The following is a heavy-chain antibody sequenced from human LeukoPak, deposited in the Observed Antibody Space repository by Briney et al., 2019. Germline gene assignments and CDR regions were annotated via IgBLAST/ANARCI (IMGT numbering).Heavy chain of an antibody. CDR1: GFTFSSYA. J-gene: IGHJ4*02. CDR3: ARDGKEISYYDILTGYSEYYFDY. V-gene: IGHV3-23*01. D-gene: IGHD3-9*01. Sequence: GGSLRLSCAASGFTFSSYAMSWVRQAPGKGLEWVSAISGSGGSTYYADSVKGRFTISRDNSKNTLYLQMNSLRAEDTAVYYCARDGKEISYYDILTGYSEYYFDYWGQGTLVTVSS. CDR2: ISGSGGST.